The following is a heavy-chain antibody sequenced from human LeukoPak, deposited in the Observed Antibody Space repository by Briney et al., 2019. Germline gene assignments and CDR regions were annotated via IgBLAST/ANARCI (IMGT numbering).Heavy chain of an antibody. Sequence: ASETLSLTCGVYGGSFSGYYWGWIRQPPGKGLEWIGSLSHSGSTYYNPSLKSRVTISVGTSKNQFSLRLRSVTAADTAVYYCARGRRYSSGWYVYWGQGTLVTVSS. CDR2: LSHSGST. D-gene: IGHD6-19*01. V-gene: IGHV4-38-2*01. CDR3: ARGRRYSSGWYVY. CDR1: GGSFSGYY. J-gene: IGHJ4*02.